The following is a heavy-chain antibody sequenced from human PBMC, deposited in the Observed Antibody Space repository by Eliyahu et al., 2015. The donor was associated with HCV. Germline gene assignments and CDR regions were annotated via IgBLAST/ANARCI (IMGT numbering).Heavy chain of an antibody. Sequence: QVQLQQWGAGLLKPSETLSLTCAVYGGSFSGYYWRWIRQPPGKGLEWIGEINHSGSTNYNPSLKSRVTISVDTSKNQFSLKLSSVTAADTAVYYCARRRVGRGTNIGGYFQHWGQGTLVTVSS. CDR3: ARRRVGRGTNIGGYFQH. CDR1: GGSFSGYY. CDR2: INHSGST. D-gene: IGHD1-26*01. J-gene: IGHJ1*01. V-gene: IGHV4-34*01.